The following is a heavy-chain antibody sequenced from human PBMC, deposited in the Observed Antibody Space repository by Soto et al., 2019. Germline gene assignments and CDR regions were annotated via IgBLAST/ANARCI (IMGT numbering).Heavy chain of an antibody. CDR1: GYTFTSYG. D-gene: IGHD6-19*01. CDR3: AREVVRVAGTRWFDP. V-gene: IGHV1-18*01. J-gene: IGHJ5*02. Sequence: QVQLVQSGAEVKKPGASVKVSCKASGYTFTSYGISWVRQAPGQGLEWMGWISAYNGNTNYAQKLQGRVTMTTDKSARTAYVELRSLRSADTAVYYCAREVVRVAGTRWFDPWGQGTLVTVSS. CDR2: ISAYNGNT.